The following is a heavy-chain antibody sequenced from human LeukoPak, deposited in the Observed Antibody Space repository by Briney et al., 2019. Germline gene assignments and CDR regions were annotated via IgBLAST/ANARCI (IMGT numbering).Heavy chain of an antibody. Sequence: SETLSLTCTVSGGSISSGGYYWSWLRQHPGKGLEWIGYIYYSGSTYYNPSLKSRVTISVDTSKNQFSLKLSSVTAADTAVYYCARIDFVDYYFDYWGQGTLVTVSS. CDR2: IYYSGST. D-gene: IGHD2-21*01. CDR3: ARIDFVDYYFDY. J-gene: IGHJ4*02. V-gene: IGHV4-31*03. CDR1: GGSISSGGYY.